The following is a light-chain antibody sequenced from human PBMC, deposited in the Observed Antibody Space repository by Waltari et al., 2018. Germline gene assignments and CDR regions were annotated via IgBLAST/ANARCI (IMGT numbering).Light chain of an antibody. Sequence: EIVLTQSPATLSLSPGARATLSCRASQSVSTYLAWYQQRPGQPPRLLIYDSSFRATGITASFSGSWSETDCTLTISSLEPEDFAVYYCQQRYKWPLTFGGGSKVEI. J-gene: IGKJ4*01. CDR2: DSS. V-gene: IGKV3-11*01. CDR3: QQRYKWPLT. CDR1: QSVSTY.